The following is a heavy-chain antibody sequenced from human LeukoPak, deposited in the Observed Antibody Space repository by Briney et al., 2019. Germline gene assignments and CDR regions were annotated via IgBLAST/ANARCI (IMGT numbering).Heavy chain of an antibody. V-gene: IGHV3-30-3*01. CDR3: TTESSDYDILTGYLSLPLDY. CDR2: ISYDGSNK. D-gene: IGHD3-9*01. Sequence: PGGSLRLSCAASGFTFSSYAMHWVRQAPGKGLEWVAVISYDGSNKYYADSVKGRFTISRDNSKNTLYLQMNSLKTEDTAVYYCTTESSDYDILTGYLSLPLDYWGQGTLVTVSS. J-gene: IGHJ4*02. CDR1: GFTFSSYA.